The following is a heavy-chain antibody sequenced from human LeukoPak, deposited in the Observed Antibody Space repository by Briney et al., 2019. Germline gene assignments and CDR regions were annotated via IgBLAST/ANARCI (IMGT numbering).Heavy chain of an antibody. CDR3: ARGQRGYSYGWFDY. V-gene: IGHV1-69*06. Sequence: SVKASCKASGGTFSSYAISWVRQAPGQGLEWMGGIIPIFGTANYAQKFQGRVTITADKSTSTAYMELSSLRSEDTAVYYCARGQRGYSYGWFDYWGQGTLVTVSS. CDR2: IIPIFGTA. J-gene: IGHJ4*02. D-gene: IGHD5-18*01. CDR1: GGTFSSYA.